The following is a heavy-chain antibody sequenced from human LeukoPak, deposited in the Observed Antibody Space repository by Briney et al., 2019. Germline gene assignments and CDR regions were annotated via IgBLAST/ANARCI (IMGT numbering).Heavy chain of an antibody. Sequence: GGSLRLSCAASGFTFSNAWMSWVRQAPGKGLEWVGRIKSKTDGGTTDYAAPVKGRFTISRDNSKNTLYLQMNSLRAEDTAVYYCARDSDILTGYYFDYWGQGTLVTVSS. J-gene: IGHJ4*02. CDR1: GFTFSNAW. CDR3: ARDSDILTGYYFDY. CDR2: IKSKTDGGTT. D-gene: IGHD3-9*01. V-gene: IGHV3-15*01.